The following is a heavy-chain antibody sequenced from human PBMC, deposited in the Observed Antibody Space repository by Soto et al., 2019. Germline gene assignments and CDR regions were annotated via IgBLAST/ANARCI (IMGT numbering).Heavy chain of an antibody. V-gene: IGHV5-51*01. CDR2: IYPGDSET. D-gene: IGHD6-13*01. Sequence: PEESLKISCTGSGYTFTSNWIGWVRQMPGKGLEWMGIIYPGDSETRYSPSFQGQVTISADKSINTAYLQWSSLKASDTAMYYCARTAAAGKYYYGMDVWGQGTTVTVSS. J-gene: IGHJ6*02. CDR1: GYTFTSNW. CDR3: ARTAAAGKYYYGMDV.